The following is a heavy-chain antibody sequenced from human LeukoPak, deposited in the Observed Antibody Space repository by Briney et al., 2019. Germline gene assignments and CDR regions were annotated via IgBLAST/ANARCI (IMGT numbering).Heavy chain of an antibody. D-gene: IGHD1-26*01. CDR3: VREREGSNSEH. CDR2: ISGSGGST. J-gene: IGHJ1*01. Sequence: GGTLRLSCGASGFTFSSYAISWVRHAPGKGLEWVSAISGSGGSTYYADSVKGRFTISRDGSKNTLYLQLNSLRTEDTAIYYCVREREGSNSEHWGQGTLVTVSS. CDR1: GFTFSSYA. V-gene: IGHV3-23*01.